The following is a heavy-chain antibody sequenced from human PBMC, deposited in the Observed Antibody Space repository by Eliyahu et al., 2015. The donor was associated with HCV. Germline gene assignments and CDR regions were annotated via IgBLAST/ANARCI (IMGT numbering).Heavy chain of an antibody. J-gene: IGHJ4*02. D-gene: IGHD2-2*01. CDR2: IVPILSTT. Sequence: QVQLVQSGAGVKXPGSSVKVSCKTSGAXFDXYAXXWVRQAPRHGLEXMGRIVPILSTTQYAQNFQGRVTFTAEESTSTAYMELSSLISDDTAIYFCARHNANDFPAFWGQGTLVTVSS. V-gene: IGHV1-69*11. CDR3: ARHNANDFPAF. CDR1: GAXFDXYA.